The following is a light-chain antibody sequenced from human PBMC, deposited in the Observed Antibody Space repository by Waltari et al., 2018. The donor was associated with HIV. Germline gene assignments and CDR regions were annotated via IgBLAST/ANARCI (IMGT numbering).Light chain of an antibody. V-gene: IGLV2-8*01. CDR3: SSFANRDGFYVL. CDR2: EVT. J-gene: IGLJ2*01. Sequence: QSALTQPPSASGSPGQSVTLSCTGTTSDIGTYDYVSWYQQHPGKAPKLVISEVTKPPSGVTDRFSGSKSDNTAFLTVSGLQAEDEADYYCSSFANRDGFYVLFGGGTRLTVL. CDR1: TSDIGTYDY.